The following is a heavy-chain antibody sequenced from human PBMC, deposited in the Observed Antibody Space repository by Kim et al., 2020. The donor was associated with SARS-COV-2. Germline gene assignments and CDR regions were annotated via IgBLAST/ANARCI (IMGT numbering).Heavy chain of an antibody. CDR1: GFNFNNYV. Sequence: GGSLRLSCEGSGFNFNNYVMHWVRQAPGKGLEWVAVIWHDGSNKYYADSVKGRFIISRDNSENTLYLQMNSLRADDTAIYYCAREGVDTSLITSFFDNWGQGPPVTVSS. D-gene: IGHD5-18*01. J-gene: IGHJ4*02. V-gene: IGHV3-33*01. CDR3: AREGVDTSLITSFFDN. CDR2: IWHDGSNK.